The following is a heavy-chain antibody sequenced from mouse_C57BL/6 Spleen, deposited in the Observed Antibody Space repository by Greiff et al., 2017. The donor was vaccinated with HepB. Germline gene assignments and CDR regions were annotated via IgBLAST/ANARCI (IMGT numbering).Heavy chain of an antibody. Sequence: QVQLQQSGAELARPGASVKLSCKASGYTFTSYGISWVKQRTGQGLEWIGEIYPRSGNTYYNEKFKGKATLTADKSSSTAYMELRSLTSEDSAVYFCARGDAYYYGSSHIFDYWGQGTTLTVSS. J-gene: IGHJ2*01. V-gene: IGHV1-81*01. CDR2: IYPRSGNT. CDR3: ARGDAYYYGSSHIFDY. CDR1: GYTFTSYG. D-gene: IGHD1-1*01.